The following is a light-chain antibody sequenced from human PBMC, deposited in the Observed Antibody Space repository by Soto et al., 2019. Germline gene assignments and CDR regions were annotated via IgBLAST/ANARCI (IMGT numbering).Light chain of an antibody. CDR3: QQYETFSGT. CDR2: DAS. J-gene: IGKJ1*01. V-gene: IGKV1-5*01. Sequence: VTITCRASQSIRNYLNWYQQKPGEAPKLLIYDASALPRGVPSRFSGSGSGTKFTLTIASLQPDDFATYYCQQYETFSGTFGPGTKVDIK. CDR1: QSIRNY.